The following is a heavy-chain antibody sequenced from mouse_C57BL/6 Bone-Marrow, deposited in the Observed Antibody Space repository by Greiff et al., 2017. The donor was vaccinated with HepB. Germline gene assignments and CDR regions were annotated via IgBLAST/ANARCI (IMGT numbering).Heavy chain of an antibody. Sequence: EVMLVESGEGLVKPGGSLKLSCAASGFTFSSYAMSWVRQTPEKRLEWVAYISSGGDYIYYADTVKGRFTISRDNARNTLYLQMSSLKSEDTAMYYCTRGSSITTLDYWGQGTTLTVSS. D-gene: IGHD1-2*01. J-gene: IGHJ2*01. V-gene: IGHV5-9-1*02. CDR2: ISSGGDYI. CDR3: TRGSSITTLDY. CDR1: GFTFSSYA.